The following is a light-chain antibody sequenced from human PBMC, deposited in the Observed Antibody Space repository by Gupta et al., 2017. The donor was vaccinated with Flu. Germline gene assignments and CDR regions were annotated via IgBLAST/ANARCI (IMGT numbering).Light chain of an antibody. CDR2: LNSDGTH. J-gene: IGLJ2*01. Sequence: QLVVTQSPSASASLGASVELTCTLSSGHSNYAIAWHQQQPDKGHRFLMKLNSDGTHSKGDGIPYRVSGFRYGAARSISRYRLQSEEESTYYCKKWGTGSRIFGGGTKLTVL. V-gene: IGLV4-69*01. CDR3: KKWGTGSRI. CDR1: SGHSNYA.